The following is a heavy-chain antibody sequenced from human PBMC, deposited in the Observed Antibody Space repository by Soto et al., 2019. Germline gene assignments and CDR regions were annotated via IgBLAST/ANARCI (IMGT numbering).Heavy chain of an antibody. D-gene: IGHD3-3*01. CDR3: ARGLNNDFWSGYYTGGGDSDYYYYMDV. J-gene: IGHJ6*03. Sequence: GGSLRLSCAASGFTFSSYWMSWVRQAPGKGLEWVANIKQDGSEKYYVDSVKGRFTISRDNAKNSLYLQMNSLRAEDTAVYYCARGLNNDFWSGYYTGGGDSDYYYYMDVWGKGTTVTVAS. CDR2: IKQDGSEK. V-gene: IGHV3-7*01. CDR1: GFTFSSYW.